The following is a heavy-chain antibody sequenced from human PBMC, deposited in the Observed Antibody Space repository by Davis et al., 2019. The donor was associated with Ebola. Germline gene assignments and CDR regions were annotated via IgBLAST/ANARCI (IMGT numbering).Heavy chain of an antibody. CDR3: ATGIAAAGPLDY. CDR2: ISWNSGYI. Sequence: GGSLRLSCAASGFTFDAYAMHWVRHAPGKGLEWVSGISWNSGYIGYADSVKGRFTISRDNAKNSLYLQMNSLRAEDTALYYCATGIAAAGPLDYWGQGTLVTVSS. V-gene: IGHV3-9*01. CDR1: GFTFDAYA. J-gene: IGHJ4*02. D-gene: IGHD6-13*01.